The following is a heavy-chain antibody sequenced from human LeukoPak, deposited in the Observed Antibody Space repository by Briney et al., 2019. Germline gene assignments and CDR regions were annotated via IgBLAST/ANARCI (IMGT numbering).Heavy chain of an antibody. V-gene: IGHV4-61*02. Sequence: SQTLSLTCTVSGGSISSGSYYWSWIRQPAGKGLEWIGRIYTSGSTNYNPSLKSRVTISVDTSKNQFSLKLSSATAADTAVYYCARDVGGLDYWGQGTLVTVSS. CDR1: GGSISSGSYY. CDR2: IYTSGST. CDR3: ARDVGGLDY. D-gene: IGHD3-10*01. J-gene: IGHJ4*02.